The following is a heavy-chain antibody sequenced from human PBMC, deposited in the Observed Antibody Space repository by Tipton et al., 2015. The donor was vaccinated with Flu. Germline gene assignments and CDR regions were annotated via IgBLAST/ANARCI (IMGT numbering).Heavy chain of an antibody. D-gene: IGHD2-21*01. Sequence: TLSLTCAVSGGSIRTSTDYWGWIRQPPGKGLEWIGTIYSGGSTYYNPSLTSRVTISLDTSKNHFSLRLSSVTAADTAVYYCARTCGPFNWFDPWGQGTLVTVSS. CDR2: IYSGGST. CDR1: GGSIRTSTDY. V-gene: IGHV4-39*02. J-gene: IGHJ5*02. CDR3: ARTCGPFNWFDP.